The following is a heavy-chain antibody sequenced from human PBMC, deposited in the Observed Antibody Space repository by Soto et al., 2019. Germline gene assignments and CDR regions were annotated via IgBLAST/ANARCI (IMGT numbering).Heavy chain of an antibody. Sequence: QVQLVQSGAEVKKPGSSVKVSCEASGGTFSGHAISWVRQAPGQGPEWMGGLIPLFGTTQHAQNFQDRLTITADKSTSPAYMALTSLRFEDTAIYYCARGPNWGYRFDSWGQGTLVTVSS. CDR2: LIPLFGTT. D-gene: IGHD7-27*01. V-gene: IGHV1-69*06. J-gene: IGHJ4*02. CDR1: GGTFSGHA. CDR3: ARGPNWGYRFDS.